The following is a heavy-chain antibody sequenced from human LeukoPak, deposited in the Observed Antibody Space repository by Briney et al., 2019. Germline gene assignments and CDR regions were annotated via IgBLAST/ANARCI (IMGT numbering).Heavy chain of an antibody. V-gene: IGHV1-18*01. Sequence: ASVKVSCTASGYTFTSYGISWVRQAPGQGLEWMGWISAYNGNTNYAQKLQGRVTMTTDTSTSTAYMELRSLRSDDKAVYYCARASKLKIFGPSGYYGMDVWGQGTTVTVSS. CDR2: ISAYNGNT. CDR1: GYTFTSYG. D-gene: IGHD3/OR15-3a*01. CDR3: ARASKLKIFGPSGYYGMDV. J-gene: IGHJ6*02.